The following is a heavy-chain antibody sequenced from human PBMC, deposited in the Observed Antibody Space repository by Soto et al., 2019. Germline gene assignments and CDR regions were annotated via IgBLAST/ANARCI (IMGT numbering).Heavy chain of an antibody. CDR1: GFTFSSYG. CDR3: ARGPLYSGYDCVK. D-gene: IGHD5-12*01. CDR2: IWYDGSNK. Sequence: GGSLRLSCAASGFTFSSYGMHWVRPATGKGLEWVAVIWYDGSNKYYADSVKGRFTISRDNSKNTLYLQMNSLRAEDTAVYYCARGPLYSGYDCVKWGQGTLVTVSS. V-gene: IGHV3-33*08. J-gene: IGHJ4*02.